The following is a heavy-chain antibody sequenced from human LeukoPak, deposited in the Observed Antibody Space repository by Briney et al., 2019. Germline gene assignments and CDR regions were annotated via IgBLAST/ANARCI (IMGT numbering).Heavy chain of an antibody. V-gene: IGHV4-31*03. D-gene: IGHD4-23*01. CDR2: ISFSGST. CDR1: GGSITSGEYY. J-gene: IGHJ4*02. Sequence: SETLSLTCTVSGGSITSGEYYWSWIRPHPGKGLEWIGYISFSGSTYYNPSLRSRVSISVDTSENQFSLRLSSVTAADTAVYYCARDYYGRNPGYYFHYWGQGTLVTVSS. CDR3: ARDYYGRNPGYYFHY.